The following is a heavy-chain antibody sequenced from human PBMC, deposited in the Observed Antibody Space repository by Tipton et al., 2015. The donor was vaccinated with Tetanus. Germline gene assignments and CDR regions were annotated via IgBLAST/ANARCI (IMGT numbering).Heavy chain of an antibody. V-gene: IGHV1-18*01. CDR2: ISAYNGNT. J-gene: IGHJ3*02. D-gene: IGHD3-22*01. CDR1: GYTLTSYG. Sequence: QVQLVQSGAEVKKPGDPVKGSCKASGYTLTSYGISWVRQAPGQGLGRMGWISAYNGNTNYAPKIQGRVTMTTDTSTSTAYMELRSLRSDDTAVYYCARDLSITMIVVVSAFGIWGQGTMVTVSS. CDR3: ARDLSITMIVVVSAFGI.